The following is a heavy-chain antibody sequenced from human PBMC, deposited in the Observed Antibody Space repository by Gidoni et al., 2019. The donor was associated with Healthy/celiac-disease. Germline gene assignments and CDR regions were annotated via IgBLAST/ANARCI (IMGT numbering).Heavy chain of an antibody. Sequence: QVQLQESGPGLVKPSETLSLTCTVSGGSISSYYWSWIRQPPGKGLEWIGYIYYSGSTNYNPSLKSRVTISVDTSKNQFSLKLSSVTAADTAVYYCASVTMVRGVIGPHYYYYGMDVWGQGTTVTVSS. J-gene: IGHJ6*02. CDR2: IYYSGST. CDR1: GGSISSYY. V-gene: IGHV4-59*08. CDR3: ASVTMVRGVIGPHYYYYGMDV. D-gene: IGHD3-10*01.